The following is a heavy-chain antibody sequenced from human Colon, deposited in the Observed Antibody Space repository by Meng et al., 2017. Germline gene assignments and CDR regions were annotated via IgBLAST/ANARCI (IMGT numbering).Heavy chain of an antibody. CDR2: VHDSGDT. V-gene: IGHV4-31*11. D-gene: IGHD3-10*01. CDR1: GGSISGDGYY. CDR3: ARDPSNRGAFFDP. Sequence: QVQLKGSGPGLVKPSTTLSLTCVVSGGSISGDGYYWGWIRQHPGKGLEWIGYVHDSGDTYYKSSLKSRITISIDTSENQFSLKLKSVTAADTAVYYCARDPSNRGAFFDPWGQGTLVTVSS. J-gene: IGHJ5*02.